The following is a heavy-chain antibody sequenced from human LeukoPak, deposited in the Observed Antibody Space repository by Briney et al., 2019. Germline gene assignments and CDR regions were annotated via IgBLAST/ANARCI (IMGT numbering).Heavy chain of an antibody. CDR2: INPNSGGT. V-gene: IGHV1-2*04. CDR1: GYTFTGYY. Sequence: ASVKVSCKASGYTFTGYYMHWVRQAPGQGLEWMGWINPNSGGTNYAQKFQGWVTMTRDTSISTAYMELSRLRSDDTAVYYCRIGYDSSGYYYLDYWGQGTLVTVSS. D-gene: IGHD3-22*01. CDR3: RIGYDSSGYYYLDY. J-gene: IGHJ4*02.